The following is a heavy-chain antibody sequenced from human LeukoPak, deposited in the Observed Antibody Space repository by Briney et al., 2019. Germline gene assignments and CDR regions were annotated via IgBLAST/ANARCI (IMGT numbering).Heavy chain of an antibody. CDR1: GGSISSYY. J-gene: IGHJ4*02. CDR2: IYYSGST. Sequence: SETLSLTCTVSGGSISSYYWSWIRQPPGKGLEWIGYIYYSGSTNYNHSLKSRVTISLDTSQNQFSLKLSSVTAADTAVYYCARGGPYYYDSSGYYWGQGTLVTVSS. D-gene: IGHD3-22*01. V-gene: IGHV4-59*01. CDR3: ARGGPYYYDSSGYY.